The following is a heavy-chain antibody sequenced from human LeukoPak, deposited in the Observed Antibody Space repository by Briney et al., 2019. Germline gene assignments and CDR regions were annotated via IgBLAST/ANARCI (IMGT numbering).Heavy chain of an antibody. Sequence: ASVKVSYKASGYTFPSYYMQWVRHAPGQGLEWMGIINPSGGSTSNAQKFQGRVTMTRDTSTSTVYMELSSLRSEDTAVYYCARGGPAASTLFYYYYGMDVWGEGTTITVSS. CDR3: ARGGPAASTLFYYYYGMDV. CDR2: INPSGGST. D-gene: IGHD2-2*01. J-gene: IGHJ6*04. V-gene: IGHV1-46*01. CDR1: GYTFPSYY.